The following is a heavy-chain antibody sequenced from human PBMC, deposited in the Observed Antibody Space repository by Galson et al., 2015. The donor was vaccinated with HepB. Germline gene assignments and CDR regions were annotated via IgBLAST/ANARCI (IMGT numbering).Heavy chain of an antibody. Sequence: SLRLSCAASGFTFSSYSMNWVRQAPGKGLEWVSSISSSSSYIYYADSVRGRFTISRDNAKTSLYLQMNSLRAEDTAVYYCARVPYYYDKGDYWGQGTLVTVSS. CDR2: ISSSSSYI. J-gene: IGHJ4*02. CDR1: GFTFSSYS. CDR3: ARVPYYYDKGDY. D-gene: IGHD3-22*01. V-gene: IGHV3-21*01.